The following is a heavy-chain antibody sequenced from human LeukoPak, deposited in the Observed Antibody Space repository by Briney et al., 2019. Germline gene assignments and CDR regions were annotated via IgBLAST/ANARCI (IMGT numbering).Heavy chain of an antibody. CDR3: ARPSSYGLTVSAFDI. D-gene: IGHD5-18*01. V-gene: IGHV5-51*01. Sequence: KAGESLKISCKGSGYSFTSYWIGWVRQMPGKGLEWMGIIYPGDSDTRYSPSFQGQVTISADKSISTAYLQWSSLKASDTAMYYCARPSSYGLTVSAFDIWGQGTMVTVSS. CDR2: IYPGDSDT. J-gene: IGHJ3*02. CDR1: GYSFTSYW.